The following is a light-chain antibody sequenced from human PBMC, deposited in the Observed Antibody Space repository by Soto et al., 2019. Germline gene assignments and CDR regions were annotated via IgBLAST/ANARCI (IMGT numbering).Light chain of an antibody. CDR2: EVT. Sequence: QSALTQPPSASGSPGQSVTISCTGTSSDVGGYNSVSWYQQHPGKAPKLIIYEVTKRPSGVPDRFSGSKSGNTASLTVSGLQAEDEADYYCSSYAGSNNWVFGGGTQLTVL. CDR3: SSYAGSNNWV. CDR1: SSDVGGYNS. J-gene: IGLJ3*02. V-gene: IGLV2-8*01.